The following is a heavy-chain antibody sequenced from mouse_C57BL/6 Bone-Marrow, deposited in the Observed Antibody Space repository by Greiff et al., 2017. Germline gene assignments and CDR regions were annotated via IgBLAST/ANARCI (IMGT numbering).Heavy chain of an antibody. Sequence: VQLQQSGAELARPGASVKLSCKASGYTFTSYGISWVKQRTGQGLEWIGEIYPRSGNTYYNEKFKGKATLTADKSSSTAYIELRSLTSEDSAVYFCARRHYGSSHWYFDVWGTGTTVTVSS. CDR3: ARRHYGSSHWYFDV. CDR2: IYPRSGNT. D-gene: IGHD1-1*01. CDR1: GYTFTSYG. J-gene: IGHJ1*03. V-gene: IGHV1-81*01.